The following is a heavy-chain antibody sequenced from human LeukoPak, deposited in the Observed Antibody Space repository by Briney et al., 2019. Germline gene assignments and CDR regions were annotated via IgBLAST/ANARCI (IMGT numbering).Heavy chain of an antibody. J-gene: IGHJ4*02. Sequence: GASVKVSCKASGGTFSSYAISWVRQAPGQGLEWMGWMSPNSGNTGYAQRFQGRVAMTRNTSISTAYMELSSLRSEDTAVYYCTVGPPNWGFDYWGQGTLVTVSS. CDR3: TVGPPNWGFDY. V-gene: IGHV1-8*02. CDR2: MSPNSGNT. CDR1: GGTFSSYA. D-gene: IGHD7-27*01.